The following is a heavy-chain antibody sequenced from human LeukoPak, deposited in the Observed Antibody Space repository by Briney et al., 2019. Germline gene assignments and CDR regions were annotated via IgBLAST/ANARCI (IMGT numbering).Heavy chain of an antibody. J-gene: IGHJ3*02. CDR3: ARDRGWEYQLLIDAFDI. CDR2: INPNSGGT. CDR1: GYTFTGYY. V-gene: IGHV1-2*02. D-gene: IGHD2-2*01. Sequence: ASAKVSCKASGYTFTGYYMHWVRQAPGQGLEWMGWINPNSGGTNYAQKFQGRVTMTRDTSISTAYMELSRLRSDDTAVYYCARDRGWEYQLLIDAFDIWGQGTMVTVSS.